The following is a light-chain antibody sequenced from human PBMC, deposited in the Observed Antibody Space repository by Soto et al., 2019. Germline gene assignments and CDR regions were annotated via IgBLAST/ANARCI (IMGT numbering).Light chain of an antibody. V-gene: IGKV3-15*01. J-gene: IGKJ4*01. CDR2: AAS. CDR1: QDVSRN. CDR3: QQYNNWLPVT. Sequence: IVMTQSPSTLSVSPGERATLSCRASQDVSRNVAWYQHKHGQAPRLVIFAASTRATGIPARFSGSGSGTELPFRISSLQSQYFAVYSCQQYNNWLPVTFGGGTKLEIK.